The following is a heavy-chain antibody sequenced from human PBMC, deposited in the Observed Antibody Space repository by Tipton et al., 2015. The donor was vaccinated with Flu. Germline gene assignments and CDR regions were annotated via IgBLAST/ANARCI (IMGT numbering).Heavy chain of an antibody. Sequence: GLVKPSETLSLTCGVSGDSIRSSNYYWGWIRQPPGKGLEWIGNTFHSGNTYVNPSLKSRVTISIDTSRNQFSLKLSSVTAADTAVYYCARRDYSNYVSEPKNWFDLWGQGTQVTVSS. V-gene: IGHV4-39*07. CDR1: GDSIRSSNYY. J-gene: IGHJ5*02. CDR3: ARRDYSNYVSEPKNWFDL. CDR2: TFHSGNT. D-gene: IGHD4-11*01.